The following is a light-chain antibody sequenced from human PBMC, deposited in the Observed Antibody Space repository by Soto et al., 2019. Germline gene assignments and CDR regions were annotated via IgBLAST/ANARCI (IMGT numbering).Light chain of an antibody. Sequence: QLVLTQSPSASASLGASVKLTCTLSSGHSNYAIAWHQQQSEKGPRYLMKLNSDGSHSKGDGIPDRFSGSSSGAERYLTISRLQSEDEADYYCQTWGSGNVVFGGGTKLTVL. CDR1: SGHSNYA. V-gene: IGLV4-69*01. CDR3: QTWGSGNVV. CDR2: LNSDGSH. J-gene: IGLJ2*01.